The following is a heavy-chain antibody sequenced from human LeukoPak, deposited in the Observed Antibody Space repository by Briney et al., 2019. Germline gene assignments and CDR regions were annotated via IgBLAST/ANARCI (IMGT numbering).Heavy chain of an antibody. D-gene: IGHD3-22*01. V-gene: IGHV1-46*01. CDR3: AREGPRYYYDSSGGDFDY. CDR1: GYTFTSYY. Sequence: ASVTVSCKASGYTFTSYYMHWVRQAPGQGLEWMGIINPSGGSTSYAQKFQGRVTMTRDTSTSTVYMELSSLRSEDTAVYYCAREGPRYYYDSSGGDFDYWGQGTLVTVSS. CDR2: INPSGGST. J-gene: IGHJ4*02.